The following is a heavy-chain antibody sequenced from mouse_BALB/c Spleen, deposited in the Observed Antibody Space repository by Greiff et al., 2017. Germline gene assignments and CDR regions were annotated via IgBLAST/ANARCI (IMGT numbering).Heavy chain of an antibody. CDR2: IWAGGST. J-gene: IGHJ1*01. V-gene: IGHV2-9*02. CDR3: ARDDGYYWYFDV. CDR1: GFSLTSYG. D-gene: IGHD2-3*01. Sequence: VKLMESGPGLVAPSQSLSITCTVSGFSLTSYGVHWVRQPPGKGLEWLGVIWAGGSTNYNSALMSRLSISKDNSKSQVFLKMNSLQTDDTAMYYCARDDGYYWYFDVWGAGNTVTVSS.